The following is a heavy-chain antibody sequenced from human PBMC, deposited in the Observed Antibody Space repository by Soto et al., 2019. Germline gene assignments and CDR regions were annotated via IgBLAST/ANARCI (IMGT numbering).Heavy chain of an antibody. V-gene: IGHV4-39*01. Sequence: SETLSLTCTVSGGSISSSSYYWGWIRQPPGKGLEWIGSIFYSGSTYYNPSLKSRVTISVDTSKNQFSLKLTSVTAADTAVYYCARGDSNSWSDYWGQGTLVTVS. CDR2: IFYSGST. D-gene: IGHD6-13*01. CDR3: ARGDSNSWSDY. J-gene: IGHJ4*02. CDR1: GGSISSSSYY.